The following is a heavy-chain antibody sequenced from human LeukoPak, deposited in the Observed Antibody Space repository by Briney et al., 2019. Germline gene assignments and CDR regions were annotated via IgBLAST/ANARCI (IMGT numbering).Heavy chain of an antibody. D-gene: IGHD2-2*01. CDR2: INPNSGGT. Sequence: GASVKVSCKASGYTFTGYYMHWVRQAPGQGLEWMGWINPNSGGTNYAQKFQGRVTMTRDTSISTAYMELSRLRSDDTAVYYCASYISGGYQLPKYYFDYWGQGTLVTVSS. V-gene: IGHV1-2*02. J-gene: IGHJ4*02. CDR3: ASYISGGYQLPKYYFDY. CDR1: GYTFTGYY.